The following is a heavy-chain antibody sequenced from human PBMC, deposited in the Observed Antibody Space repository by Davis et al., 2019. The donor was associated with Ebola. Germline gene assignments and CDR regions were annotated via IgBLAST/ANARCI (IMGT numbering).Heavy chain of an antibody. CDR3: ARSPQWLAGGGMDV. CDR1: GFTSSAYA. Sequence: PGGSLRLSCAASGFTSSAYAMTWVRQAPGKGLEWVSVLSGSGRTTYYADSVKGRFTVSRDNSKNTVYLEMNSLRAEDTAVYYCARSPQWLAGGGMDVWGKGTTVTVSS. D-gene: IGHD6-19*01. CDR2: LSGSGRTT. J-gene: IGHJ6*04. V-gene: IGHV3-23*01.